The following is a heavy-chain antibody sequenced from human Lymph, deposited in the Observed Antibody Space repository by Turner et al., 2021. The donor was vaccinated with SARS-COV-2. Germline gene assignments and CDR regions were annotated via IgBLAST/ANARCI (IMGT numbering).Heavy chain of an antibody. V-gene: IGHV1-69*10. J-gene: IGHJ5*02. CDR3: ARDSPYCSSTSCYDP. CDR1: GGTFSSYA. D-gene: IGHD2-2*01. CDR2: IIPILAIA. Sequence: QVQLVQSGAEVKKPGSSVKVSCTASGGTFSSYAITWVRQAPGQGLEWMGGIIPILAIANYAQKFQGRVTITADKSTSTAYMELSSLRSEDTAVYYCARDSPYCSSTSCYDPWVQGTLVTVSS.